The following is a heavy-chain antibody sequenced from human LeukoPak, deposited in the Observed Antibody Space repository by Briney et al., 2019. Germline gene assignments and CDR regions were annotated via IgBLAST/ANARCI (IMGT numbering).Heavy chain of an antibody. CDR1: GFSFSNYW. J-gene: IGHJ5*02. Sequence: GGSLRLPCAASGFSFSNYWMHWVRQAPGKGLVWVSRINSDGSSTSYADSVKGRFTISRDNAKNTLYLQMNSLRAEDTAVYYCARDPSPKYNWFDPWGQGTLVTVSS. CDR2: INSDGSST. CDR3: ARDPSPKYNWFDP. V-gene: IGHV3-74*01.